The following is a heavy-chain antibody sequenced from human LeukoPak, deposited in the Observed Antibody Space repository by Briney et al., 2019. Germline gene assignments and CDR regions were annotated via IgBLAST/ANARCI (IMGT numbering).Heavy chain of an antibody. V-gene: IGHV3-74*01. D-gene: IGHD2-2*01. J-gene: IGHJ4*02. CDR2: INSDGSST. Sequence: GGSLRLSCAASGFTFDDYAMHWVRQAPGKGLVWVSRINSDGSSTSYADSMKGRFTISRDNAKNTLYLQMNSLRAEDTAVYYCASVTSCYGCVDYWGQGTLVTVSS. CDR1: GFTFDDYA. CDR3: ASVTSCYGCVDY.